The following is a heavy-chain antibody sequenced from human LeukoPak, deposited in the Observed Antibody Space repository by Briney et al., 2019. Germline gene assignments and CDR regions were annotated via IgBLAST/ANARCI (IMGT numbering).Heavy chain of an antibody. CDR1: GYTFTGYY. Sequence: ASVKVSCKASGYTFTGYYMHWVRQAPGQGLGWMGRINPNSGGTNYAQKFQGRVTMTRDTATSTAYMELSRLRSDDTAVYYCARVRYCTNGVCDGVFDYWGQGTLVTVSS. D-gene: IGHD2-8*01. CDR3: ARVRYCTNGVCDGVFDY. V-gene: IGHV1-2*06. CDR2: INPNSGGT. J-gene: IGHJ4*02.